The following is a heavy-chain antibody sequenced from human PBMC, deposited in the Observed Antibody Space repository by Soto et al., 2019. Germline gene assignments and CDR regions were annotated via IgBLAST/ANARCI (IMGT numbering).Heavy chain of an antibody. J-gene: IGHJ4*02. CDR2: IDYSGST. CDR1: GGSISSGDYY. Sequence: KPSETLSLTCTVSGGSISSGDYYWTWIRQPPGKGLEWIGYIDYSGSTYYSPSLKSRITMSVDTSKNQFSLKLRSVTAADTAVYYCARSGFYSSWYFDFWGLGTMVTVSS. CDR3: ARSGFYSSWYFDF. V-gene: IGHV4-30-4*01. D-gene: IGHD6-13*01.